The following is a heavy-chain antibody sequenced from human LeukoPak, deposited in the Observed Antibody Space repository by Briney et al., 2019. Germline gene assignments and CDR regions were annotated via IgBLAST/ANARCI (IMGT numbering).Heavy chain of an antibody. CDR3: ARVKDIQHVGDYVRMCWFDP. Sequence: NSSETLSLTCTVSGGSMSSYYWSWVRQSPGKGLEWIGYIYYSGSTNYNPSLKSRVTISVDTSKNQFSLKLSSVTAADTAVYYCARVKDIQHVGDYVRMCWFDPWGQGTLVTVSS. D-gene: IGHD4-17*01. J-gene: IGHJ5*02. V-gene: IGHV4-59*12. CDR2: IYYSGST. CDR1: GGSMSSYY.